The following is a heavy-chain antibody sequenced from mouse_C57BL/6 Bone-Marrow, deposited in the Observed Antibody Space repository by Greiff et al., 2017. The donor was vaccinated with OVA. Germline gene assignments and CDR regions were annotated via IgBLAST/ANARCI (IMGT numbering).Heavy chain of an antibody. J-gene: IGHJ2*01. CDR3: ARYVRYGSSPFDY. CDR1: GYTFTSYW. V-gene: IGHV1-55*01. D-gene: IGHD1-1*01. CDR2: IYPGSGST. Sequence: QVQLQQPGAELVKPGASVKLSCKASGYTFTSYWITWVKQRPGQGLEWIGDIYPGSGSTNYNEKFKSKATLTVDPSSSTAYMQLSSLTSEDSAVYDCARYVRYGSSPFDYWGQGTTLTVSS.